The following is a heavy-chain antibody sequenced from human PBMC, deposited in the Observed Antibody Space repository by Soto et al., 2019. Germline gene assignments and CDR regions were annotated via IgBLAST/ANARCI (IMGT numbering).Heavy chain of an antibody. CDR3: ARDGRGAVAGLPDY. V-gene: IGHV3-74*01. J-gene: IGHJ4*02. CDR1: GFTFSSYW. CDR2: INSDGSST. D-gene: IGHD6-19*01. Sequence: EVQLVESGGGLVQPGASLRLSCAASGFTFSSYWMHWVRQAPGKGLVWVSRINSDGSSTSYADSVKGRFTISRDNAKNTLYLQMNSLGAEDTAVYYCARDGRGAVAGLPDYWGQGTLVTVSS.